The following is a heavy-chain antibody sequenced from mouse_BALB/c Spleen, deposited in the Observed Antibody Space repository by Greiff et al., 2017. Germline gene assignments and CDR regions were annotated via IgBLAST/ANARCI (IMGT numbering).Heavy chain of an antibody. CDR2: INPSTGYT. CDR1: GYTFTSYW. Sequence: QVQLKESGAELAKPGASVKMSCKASGYTFTSYWMHWVKQRPGQGLEWIGYINPSTGYTEYNQKFKDKATLTADKSSSTAYMQLSSLTSEDSAVYYCARSSSGLDYWGQGTTLTVSS. V-gene: IGHV1-7*01. D-gene: IGHD3-1*01. J-gene: IGHJ2*01. CDR3: ARSSSGLDY.